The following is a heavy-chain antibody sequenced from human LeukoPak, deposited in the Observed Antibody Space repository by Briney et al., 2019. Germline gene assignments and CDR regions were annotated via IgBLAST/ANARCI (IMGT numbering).Heavy chain of an antibody. J-gene: IGHJ5*02. Sequence: SQTLSLTCAISGDSVSSKSATWNWIRQSPSRGLEWLGRTYYRSKWYNDYAVSVRNRITINPDTSKNQFSLQLDSVTPEDTAVYYCTRITIGWFDPWGQGTLVTVSS. CDR3: TRITIGWFDP. CDR1: GDSVSSKSAT. D-gene: IGHD1-20*01. CDR2: TYYRSKWYN. V-gene: IGHV6-1*01.